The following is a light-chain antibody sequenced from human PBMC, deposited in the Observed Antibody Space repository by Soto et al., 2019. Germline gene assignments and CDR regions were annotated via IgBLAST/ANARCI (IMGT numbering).Light chain of an antibody. Sequence: QSALTQPPSASGSPGQSVTISCTGTSSDVGGYSFVSWYQQHPGKAPKLIIFEVNKRPSGVPDRFSGSKSGNTASLTVSGLQAEDEADYYCSSYAGNNIVVFGGGTKLTVL. CDR3: SSYAGNNIVV. CDR1: SSDVGGYSF. CDR2: EVN. V-gene: IGLV2-8*01. J-gene: IGLJ2*01.